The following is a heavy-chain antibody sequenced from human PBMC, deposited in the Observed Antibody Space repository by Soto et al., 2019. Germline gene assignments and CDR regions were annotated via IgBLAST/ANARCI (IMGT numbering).Heavy chain of an antibody. V-gene: IGHV4-59*01. Sequence: SETLSLTCTVSGGSISSYYWSWIRQPPGKGLEWIGYIYSTGSTNYNPSLKSRVTISVDTSKNQFSLKLNSVTAADTAVYYCARESVRYSRGWYAPWSQGTLVTVS. CDR3: ARESVRYSRGWYAP. J-gene: IGHJ5*02. CDR1: GGSISSYY. D-gene: IGHD6-19*01. CDR2: IYSTGST.